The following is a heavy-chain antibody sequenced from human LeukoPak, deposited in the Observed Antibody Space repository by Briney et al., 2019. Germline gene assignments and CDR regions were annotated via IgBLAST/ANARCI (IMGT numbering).Heavy chain of an antibody. J-gene: IGHJ4*02. CDR3: ARDSTGYYGSGSYFCFDY. V-gene: IGHV4-4*07. CDR2: IYTSVST. CDR1: GGSISSYY. D-gene: IGHD3-10*01. Sequence: PSETLSLTCTVSGGSISSYYWSWIRQPAGKGLEWIGRIYTSVSTNYNPSLKSRVTMSVDTSKNQFSLKLSSVTAADTAVYYCARDSTGYYGSGSYFCFDYWGQGTLVTVSS.